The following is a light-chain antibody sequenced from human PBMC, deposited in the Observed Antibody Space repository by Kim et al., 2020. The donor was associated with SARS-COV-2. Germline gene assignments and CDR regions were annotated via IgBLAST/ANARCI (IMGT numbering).Light chain of an antibody. J-gene: IGLJ2*01. CDR3: TSYTRSSTLV. CDR1: SSDVGGYKF. V-gene: IGLV2-14*03. CDR2: DVN. Sequence: QSVLTQPASVSGSPGQSIAISCTGTSSDVGGYKFVSWYQQHPGKAPNLLIYDVNNRPSGVSDRFSGSKSGNTASLTISGLQAEDEADYYCTSYTRSSTLVFGGGTQLTVL.